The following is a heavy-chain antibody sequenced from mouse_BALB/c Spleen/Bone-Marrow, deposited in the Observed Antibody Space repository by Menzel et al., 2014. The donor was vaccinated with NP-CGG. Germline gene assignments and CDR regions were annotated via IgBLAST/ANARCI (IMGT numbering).Heavy chain of an antibody. J-gene: IGHJ3*01. Sequence: EVKLMESGPELVKPGASVKMSCKASGYIFTSYVMHWVKPKPGQGLEWIGYIIPYNDGTNYNEKFKGKATLTSDKSSSTAYMELSSLTSEDSAVYYCARPYYYGSSGDSWFAYWGQGTLVTVSA. CDR3: ARPYYYGSSGDSWFAY. D-gene: IGHD1-1*01. V-gene: IGHV1-14*01. CDR1: GYIFTSYV. CDR2: IIPYNDGT.